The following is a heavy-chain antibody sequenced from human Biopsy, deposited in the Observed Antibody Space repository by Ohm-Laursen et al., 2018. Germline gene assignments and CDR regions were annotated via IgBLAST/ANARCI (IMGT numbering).Heavy chain of an antibody. CDR2: INHSGRT. J-gene: IGHJ6*02. D-gene: IGHD2/OR15-2a*01. Sequence: SDTLSLTCAVYGESFNGYYWSWIRQTPGKGLEWIGEINHSGRTNYNPSLKSRVPISVDTSKNQFSLRLNSVTAADTAVYYCARATNSTGWPYYYFYGMDVWGQGTTVTVSS. CDR3: ARATNSTGWPYYYFYGMDV. V-gene: IGHV4-34*01. CDR1: GESFNGYY.